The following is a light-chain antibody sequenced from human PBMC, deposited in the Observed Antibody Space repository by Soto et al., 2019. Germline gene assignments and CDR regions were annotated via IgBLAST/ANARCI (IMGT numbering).Light chain of an antibody. CDR2: GAS. Sequence: LVLTQSPATLSVSPGERVTLSCRASQTIRDNYLAWYQQKPGQAPRLLIYGASTRATGIPDRFRGSGSGTESPITISRLEAEDFAVDYCQQYVSTPLTFGGGTKV. CDR1: QTIRDNY. V-gene: IGKV3-20*01. J-gene: IGKJ4*01. CDR3: QQYVSTPLT.